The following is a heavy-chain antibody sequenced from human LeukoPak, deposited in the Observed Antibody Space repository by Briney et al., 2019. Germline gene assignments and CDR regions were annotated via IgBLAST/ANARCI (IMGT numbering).Heavy chain of an antibody. J-gene: IGHJ4*02. CDR2: MTGPADTT. CDR1: GFNFNSYT. V-gene: IGHV3-23*01. CDR3: AKGAEIDH. Sequence: GGSLRLSCGASGFNFNSYTMNWVRQAPGKGLEWLSAMTGPADTTYYAESVKGRFTISRDYSKSMVYLQMNSLRVEDTAIYYCAKGAEIDHWGQGTLVTVSS.